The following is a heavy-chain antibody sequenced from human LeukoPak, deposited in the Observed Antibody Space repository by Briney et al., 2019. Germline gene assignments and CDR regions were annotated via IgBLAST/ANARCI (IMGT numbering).Heavy chain of an antibody. J-gene: IGHJ3*02. Sequence: GASVKVSCKASGYTFTSYGISWVRQAPGQGLEWMGGTIPLFNTANYAQKFQGRVTITTDESTSTAYMELSSLRSEDTAVYYCARDYRYYYDSSGCTPDAFDIWGQGTMLTVSS. V-gene: IGHV1-69*05. CDR2: TIPLFNTA. CDR1: GYTFTSYG. CDR3: ARDYRYYYDSSGCTPDAFDI. D-gene: IGHD3-22*01.